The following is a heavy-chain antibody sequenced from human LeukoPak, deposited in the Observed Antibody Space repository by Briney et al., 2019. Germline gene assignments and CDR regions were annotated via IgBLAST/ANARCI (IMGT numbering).Heavy chain of an antibody. CDR1: GFTFSSYW. J-gene: IGHJ4*02. CDR2: INSDGSST. Sequence: QPGGSLRLSCAASGFTFSSYWMHWVRQAPGKGLVWVSRINSDGSSTTYADSVKGRFTISRDNAKNTLYLQMNSLGAEDTAVYYCASRRFTGWDFDYWGQGTLVTVSS. V-gene: IGHV3-74*01. CDR3: ASRRFTGWDFDY. D-gene: IGHD6-19*01.